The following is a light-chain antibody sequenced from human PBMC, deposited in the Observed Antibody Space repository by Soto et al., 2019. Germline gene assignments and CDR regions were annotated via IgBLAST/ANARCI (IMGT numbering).Light chain of an antibody. J-gene: IGKJ5*01. Sequence: EIVLTQSPATLSLSPGERATLSCRASQSVSSYLAWYQQKPGQAPRLLIYDASNRATAIPARFSGSGSGTDFALTITSLKPEDFAVYYCQQRSNWRSVTFGQGTQLEIK. CDR3: QQRSNWRSVT. CDR1: QSVSSY. V-gene: IGKV3-11*01. CDR2: DAS.